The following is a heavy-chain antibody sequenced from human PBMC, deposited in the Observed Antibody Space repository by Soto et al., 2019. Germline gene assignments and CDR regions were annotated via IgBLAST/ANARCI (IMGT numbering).Heavy chain of an antibody. V-gene: IGHV4-61*08. CDR1: GGSVSSSGYY. D-gene: IGHD3-10*01. CDR3: AREGKRVSMVRGFDS. J-gene: IGHJ4*02. CDR2: IYFSGTT. Sequence: QVQLQESGPGLVKPSETLSLTCTVYGGSVSSSGYYWTWLRQPPGKRLEWIGYIYFSGTTEYNPSLKSRVAISFDTSKNQFSLKLSSVIAADTAVYYCAREGKRVSMVRGFDSWGQGTLVTVSS.